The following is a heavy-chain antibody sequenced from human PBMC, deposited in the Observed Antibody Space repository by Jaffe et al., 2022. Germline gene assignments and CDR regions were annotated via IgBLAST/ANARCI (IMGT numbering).Heavy chain of an antibody. D-gene: IGHD3-16*02. CDR2: ISGSGGST. CDR1: GFTFSSYA. CDR3: AKDRGVMITFGGVIAHIDY. V-gene: IGHV3-23*01. J-gene: IGHJ4*02. Sequence: EVQLLESGGGLVQPGGSLRLSCAASGFTFSSYAMSWVRQAPGKGLEWVSAISGSGGSTYYADSVKGRFTISRDNSKNTLYLQMNSLRAEDTAVYYCAKDRGVMITFGGVIAHIDYWGQGTLVTVSS.